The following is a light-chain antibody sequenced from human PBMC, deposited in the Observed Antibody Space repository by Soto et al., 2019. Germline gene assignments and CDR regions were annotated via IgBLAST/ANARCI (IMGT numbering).Light chain of an antibody. V-gene: IGKV1-5*01. CDR2: AAS. J-gene: IGKJ5*01. Sequence: DIQMTQSPSTLSAYVGDRVTITCRASQSISTWLAWYQQKPGKAPKLLISAASTLQTGVPSRFSGSGSGTDFTLTISSLEPEDFAVYYCQQRTNWPPGITFGQGTRLEIK. CDR1: QSISTW. CDR3: QQRTNWPPGIT.